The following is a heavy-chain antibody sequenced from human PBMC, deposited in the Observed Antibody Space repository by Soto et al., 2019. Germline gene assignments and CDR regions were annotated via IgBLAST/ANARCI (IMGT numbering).Heavy chain of an antibody. CDR1: GGTFSSYA. J-gene: IGHJ4*02. CDR2: IIPIFGTA. CDR3: ARGPRNPPYYFDY. Sequence: SVKVSCKASGGTFSSYAISWVRQAPGQGLEWMGGIIPIFGTANYAQKFQGRVTITADESTSTAYMELSSLRSEDTAVYYCARGPRNPPYYFDYWGQGTLVTVSS. V-gene: IGHV1-69*13.